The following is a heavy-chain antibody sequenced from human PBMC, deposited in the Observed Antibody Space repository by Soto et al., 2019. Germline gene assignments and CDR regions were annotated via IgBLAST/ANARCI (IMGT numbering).Heavy chain of an antibody. J-gene: IGHJ4*02. CDR1: GGSISSYY. D-gene: IGHD3-22*01. CDR2: IYYSGST. Sequence: LSLTCTVSGGSISSYYWSWIRQPPGKGLEWIGYIYYSGSTSYNPSLKSRVTISVDTSKNQFSLKLSSVTAADTAVYYCARNPVYYDSSGYYYSYFDYWGQGTLVTVSS. V-gene: IGHV4-59*01. CDR3: ARNPVYYDSSGYYYSYFDY.